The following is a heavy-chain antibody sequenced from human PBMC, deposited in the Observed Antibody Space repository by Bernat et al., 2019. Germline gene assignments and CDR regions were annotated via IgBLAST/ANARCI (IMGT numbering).Heavy chain of an antibody. Sequence: QVQLQQWGAGLLKPSETLSLTCAVYGGSFSGYYWTWSRQPPGKGLEWIGEINHSGSTNYNPTLKSRAIISVNTAKNPFSLNLGFVIAADTAVYYGARGPLGWGNYYYMDVWGEGTTVTVSS. CDR3: ARGPLGWGNYYYMDV. J-gene: IGHJ6*03. CDR1: GGSFSGYY. V-gene: IGHV4-34*02. D-gene: IGHD3-16*01. CDR2: INHSGST.